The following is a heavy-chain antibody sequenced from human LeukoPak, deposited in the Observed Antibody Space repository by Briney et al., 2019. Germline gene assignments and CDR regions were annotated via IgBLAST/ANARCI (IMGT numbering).Heavy chain of an antibody. V-gene: IGHV4-59*01. Sequence: KPSGTPSLTRTVSGGSPSGYYWGWIPPPPREGRGGGGYIYYSGSTNYNPSLKSRVTISVDTSKNQFSLKLSSVTAADTAVYYCARAGYCSSTSCYAGYFDYWGQGTLVTVSS. D-gene: IGHD2-2*01. CDR3: ARAGYCSSTSCYAGYFDY. J-gene: IGHJ4*02. CDR1: GGSPSGYY. CDR2: IYYSGST.